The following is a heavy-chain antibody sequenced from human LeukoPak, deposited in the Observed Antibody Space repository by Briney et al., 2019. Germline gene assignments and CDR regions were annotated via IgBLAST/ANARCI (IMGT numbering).Heavy chain of an antibody. D-gene: IGHD4-23*01. CDR3: AGAPLGGNSGFWLY. V-gene: IGHV1-46*01. Sequence: ASVKVSCKASGYTFTSYYIHWVRQAPGQGLEWMGIINPSGGSTSYAQKFQGRVTMTRDTSTSTVYMDLSSLRSEDTAMYYCAGAPLGGNSGFWLYWGQGTLVTVSS. J-gene: IGHJ4*02. CDR1: GYTFTSYY. CDR2: INPSGGST.